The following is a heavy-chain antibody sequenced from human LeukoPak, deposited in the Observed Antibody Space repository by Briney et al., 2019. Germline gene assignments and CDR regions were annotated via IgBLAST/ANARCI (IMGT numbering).Heavy chain of an antibody. J-gene: IGHJ4*02. CDR3: ARASLYYVFWSGYSSAYYFDY. V-gene: IGHV4-59*11. Sequence: SETLSLTCTVSGGSISSHYWSWIRQPPGKGLEWIGYIYYSGSTNYNPSLKSRVTISVDTSKNQFSLKLSSVTAADTAVYYCARASLYYVFWSGYSSAYYFDYWGQGTLVTVSS. CDR1: GGSISSHY. CDR2: IYYSGST. D-gene: IGHD3-3*01.